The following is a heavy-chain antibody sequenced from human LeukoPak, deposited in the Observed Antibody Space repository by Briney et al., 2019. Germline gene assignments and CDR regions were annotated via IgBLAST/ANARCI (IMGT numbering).Heavy chain of an antibody. CDR1: GLIFDDYG. J-gene: IGHJ6*03. D-gene: IGHD6-13*01. V-gene: IGHV3-20*04. Sequence: GGSLRLSCAASGLIFDDYGISWVRQAPGKGLEWVCGINWNGGSTGYADSVKGRFTISRDNAKNSLYLQMNSLRAEDTAVYYRAREGAAAGSFYYYMDVWGKGTTVTISS. CDR3: AREGAAAGSFYYYMDV. CDR2: INWNGGST.